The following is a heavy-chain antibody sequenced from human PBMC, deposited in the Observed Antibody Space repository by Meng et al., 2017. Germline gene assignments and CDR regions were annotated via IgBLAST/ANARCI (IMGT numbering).Heavy chain of an antibody. Sequence: SVKVSCKASGGTFSSYAISWVRQAPGQGLEWMGGIIPIFGTANYAQKFQGRVTITADKSTSTAYMELSSLRSEDTAVYYCASNYYGSGSYYRSLITFDYWGQGTLVTVS. J-gene: IGHJ4*02. CDR3: ASNYYGSGSYYRSLITFDY. CDR2: IIPIFGTA. D-gene: IGHD3-10*01. V-gene: IGHV1-69*06. CDR1: GGTFSSYA.